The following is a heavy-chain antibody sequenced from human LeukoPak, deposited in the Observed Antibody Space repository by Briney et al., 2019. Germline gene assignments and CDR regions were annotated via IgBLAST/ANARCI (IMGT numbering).Heavy chain of an antibody. D-gene: IGHD2-21*02. CDR3: ARGDCGGDCHQIDY. CDR1: GYTFTGYY. CDR2: INPNSGGT. V-gene: IGHV1-2*06. J-gene: IGHJ4*02. Sequence: ASVKVSCKASGYTFTGYYMHWVRQAPGQGLEWMGRINPNSGGTNYAQKFQGRVTMTRDTSISTAYMELRSLRSDDTAVYYCARGDCGGDCHQIDYWGQGTLVTVSS.